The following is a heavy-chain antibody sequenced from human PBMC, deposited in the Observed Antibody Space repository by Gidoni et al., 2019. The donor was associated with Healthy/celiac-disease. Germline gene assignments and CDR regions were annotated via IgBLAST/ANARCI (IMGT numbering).Heavy chain of an antibody. D-gene: IGHD2-15*01. CDR1: GFLFSNYG. Sequence: QVQLVESGGGVVQPGKSLRLSCAASGFLFSNYGMHWVRQAPGKGLEWVSVIYYDGSKKFYADAVKGRFTISRDNSKNIVDLQMNSLRAEDTAVYHCVRGGRYCSGGNCYGWFDPWGQGTLVTVSS. CDR2: IYYDGSKK. CDR3: VRGGRYCSGGNCYGWFDP. V-gene: IGHV3-33*01. J-gene: IGHJ5*02.